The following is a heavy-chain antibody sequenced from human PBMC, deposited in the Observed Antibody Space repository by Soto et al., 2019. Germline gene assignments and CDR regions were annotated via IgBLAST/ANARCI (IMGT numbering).Heavy chain of an antibody. J-gene: IGHJ6*04. CDR3: ARGSRYCSGGTCYRDLDV. D-gene: IGHD2-15*01. Sequence: QVQLQESGPGLVKPSGTLSLTCAVSSSSISSTNWWSWVRQPPGKGLEWIGEIYHGGSTNYNPSLKSRVTISVDKSKNYFSLELSSVTAADTAVYYCARGSRYCSGGTCYRDLDVWGKGTTVTVSS. CDR1: SSSISSTNW. V-gene: IGHV4-4*02. CDR2: IYHGGST.